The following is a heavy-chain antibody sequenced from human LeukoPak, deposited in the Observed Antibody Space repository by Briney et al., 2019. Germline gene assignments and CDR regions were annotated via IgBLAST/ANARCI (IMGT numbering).Heavy chain of an antibody. V-gene: IGHV4-34*01. D-gene: IGHD5-18*01. CDR3: ARVRYSYGYNYYYGMDV. J-gene: IGHJ6*02. CDR2: INHSGST. CDR1: GGSFSGYY. Sequence: SETLSLTCAVYGGSFSGYYWSWIRQPPGKGLEWIGEINHSGSTNYNLSLKSRVTISVDTSKNQFSLKLSSVTAADTAVYYCARVRYSYGYNYYYGMDVRGQGTTVTVSS.